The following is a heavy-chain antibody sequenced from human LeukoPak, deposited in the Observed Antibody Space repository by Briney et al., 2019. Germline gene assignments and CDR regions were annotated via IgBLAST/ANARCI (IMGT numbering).Heavy chain of an antibody. CDR2: IYNSGSA. Sequence: PSETLSLTCTVSGGSISSGDYYWSWIRQPPGKGLEWIGYIYNSGSATYNPSLKSRATISGDTSKNQVSLKLTSVTAADTAVYCCAREHGIVGIVWGQGTTVTVSS. J-gene: IGHJ6*02. D-gene: IGHD3-22*01. CDR1: GGSISSGDYY. CDR3: AREHGIVGIV. V-gene: IGHV4-30-4*01.